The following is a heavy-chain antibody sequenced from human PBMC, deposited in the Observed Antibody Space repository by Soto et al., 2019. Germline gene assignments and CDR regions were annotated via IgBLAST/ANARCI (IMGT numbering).Heavy chain of an antibody. CDR1: GFTFSSYA. CDR3: ARDPVAAPRAFDI. J-gene: IGHJ3*02. CDR2: ISYDGSNK. D-gene: IGHD6-19*01. V-gene: IGHV3-30-3*01. Sequence: GGSLRLSCAASGFTFSSYAMHWVRQAPGKGLEWVAVISYDGSNKYYADSVKGRFTISRDNSKNTLYLQMNSLRAEDTAVYYCARDPVAAPRAFDIWGQGTMV.